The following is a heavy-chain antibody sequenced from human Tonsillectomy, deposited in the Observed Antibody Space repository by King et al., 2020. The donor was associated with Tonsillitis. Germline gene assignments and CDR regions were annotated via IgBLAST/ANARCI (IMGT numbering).Heavy chain of an antibody. Sequence: QLVQSGAEVKKPGASVKVSCKVSGYTLTELSMYWVRQAPGKGLEWMGGFDPEDGETIYAQRFQGRVTMTEDTSTDTAYMELSSLRSEDTAMYFCATANRYNWNYRFDYWGQGTLVTVSS. CDR1: GYTLTELS. CDR3: ATANRYNWNYRFDY. CDR2: FDPEDGET. J-gene: IGHJ4*02. V-gene: IGHV1-24*01. D-gene: IGHD1-7*01.